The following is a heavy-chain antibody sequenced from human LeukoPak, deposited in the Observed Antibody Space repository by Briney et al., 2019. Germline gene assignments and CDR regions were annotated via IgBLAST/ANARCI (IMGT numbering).Heavy chain of an antibody. Sequence: SETLSLTCTISGGSISSTYWSWVRQPPGKGLEWIGYIYDSGSTNYNPSLKSRLTISVDTSKHQFSLKLSSVTAADTAVYYCAGTYYDILTASYTFDYWGQGNLVTVSS. D-gene: IGHD3-9*01. CDR3: AGTYYDILTASYTFDY. J-gene: IGHJ4*02. CDR1: GGSISSTY. CDR2: IYDSGST. V-gene: IGHV4-59*01.